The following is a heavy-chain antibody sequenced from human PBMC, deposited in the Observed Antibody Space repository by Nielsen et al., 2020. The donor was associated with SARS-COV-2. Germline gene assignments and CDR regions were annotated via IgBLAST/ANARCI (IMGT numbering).Heavy chain of an antibody. Sequence: SETLSLTCTVSGYSISSGYYWGWIRQPPGKGLEWIGSIYHSGSTYYNPSLKSRVTISVDTSKNQFSLKLSSVTAADTAVYYCARVLRDRSNGYGGNIDYWGQGTLVTVSS. D-gene: IGHD4-23*01. CDR1: GYSISSGYY. CDR3: ARVLRDRSNGYGGNIDY. J-gene: IGHJ4*02. CDR2: IYHSGST. V-gene: IGHV4-38-2*02.